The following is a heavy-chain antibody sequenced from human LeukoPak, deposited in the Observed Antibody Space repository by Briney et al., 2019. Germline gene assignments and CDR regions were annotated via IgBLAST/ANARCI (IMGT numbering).Heavy chain of an antibody. CDR3: AKDLDIVATITGN. V-gene: IGHV3-23*01. CDR2: VSGSGGST. D-gene: IGHD5-12*01. J-gene: IGHJ4*02. Sequence: GGSLRLSCAASGFTFSSYAMSWVRQAPGKGLEWVSGVSGSGGSTYYADSVKGRFTISRDNSKNTLYLQMNSLRAEDTAVYYCAKDLDIVATITGNWGQGALVTVSS. CDR1: GFTFSSYA.